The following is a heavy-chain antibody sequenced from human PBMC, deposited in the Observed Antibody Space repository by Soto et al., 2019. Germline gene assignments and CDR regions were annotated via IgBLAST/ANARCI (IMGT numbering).Heavy chain of an antibody. Sequence: PGGTLRLSYAASGFTFSRYSMNWVRQAPGKGLEWVSYISCSSSTIYYADSVKGRFTISRDNAKNSLYLQMNSLRAEDTAVYYCARASYYYDSSGYYYRYYFDYWGQGTLVTVSS. V-gene: IGHV3-48*01. J-gene: IGHJ4*02. D-gene: IGHD3-22*01. CDR2: ISCSSSTI. CDR3: ARASYYYDSSGYYYRYYFDY. CDR1: GFTFSRYS.